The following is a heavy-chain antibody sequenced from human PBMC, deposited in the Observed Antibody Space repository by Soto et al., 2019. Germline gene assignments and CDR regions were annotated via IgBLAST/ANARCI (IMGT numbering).Heavy chain of an antibody. D-gene: IGHD2-21*02. CDR3: ARGGHVVVVTAAFDY. Sequence: QVQLVQSGAEVKKPGASVKVSCKASGNTFSNYYIHWVRQAPGQGLEWMGTINPSGGHTTYAQKFLGRVTVTRETSTSTLYMELTRLRSEDTAVYYCARGGHVVVVTAAFDYWGQGTLVTVSS. CDR1: GNTFSNYY. CDR2: INPSGGHT. V-gene: IGHV1-46*03. J-gene: IGHJ4*02.